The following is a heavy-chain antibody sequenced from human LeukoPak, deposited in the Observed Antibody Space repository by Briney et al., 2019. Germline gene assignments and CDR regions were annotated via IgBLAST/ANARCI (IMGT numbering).Heavy chain of an antibody. Sequence: SQTLSLTCTVSGGSISSGGYYWRWIRQHPGKGLEWIGYIYYSGSTYYNPSLKSRVTISVDTSKNQFSLKLSSVTAADTAVYYCARDRVRGNSNPFFDYWGQGTLVTVSS. CDR3: ARDRVRGNSNPFFDY. CDR1: GGSISSGGYY. V-gene: IGHV4-31*03. CDR2: IYYSGST. D-gene: IGHD4-11*01. J-gene: IGHJ4*02.